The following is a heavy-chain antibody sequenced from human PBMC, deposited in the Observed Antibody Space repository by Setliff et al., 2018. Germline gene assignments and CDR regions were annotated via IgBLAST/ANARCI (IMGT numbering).Heavy chain of an antibody. D-gene: IGHD5-18*01. CDR2: IYTTWST. CDR3: ARLPPLHTPMALTFDY. J-gene: IGHJ4*02. CDR1: GGSVGNSYYY. Sequence: TLSLTCTVSGGSVGNSYYYWNWIRQPAGKGLEWIGRIYTTWSTNYNPSLRSRVSIPLDTSKSQFSLELRSVTAADTAVYYCARLPPLHTPMALTFDYWGQGILVTVSS. V-gene: IGHV4-61*02.